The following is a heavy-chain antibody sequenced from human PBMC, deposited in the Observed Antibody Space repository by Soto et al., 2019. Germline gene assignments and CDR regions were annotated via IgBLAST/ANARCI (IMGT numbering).Heavy chain of an antibody. CDR1: GGTFSSYA. CDR2: IIPIFGTA. Sequence: QVQLVQSGAEVKKPGSSVKVSCKASGGTFSSYAISWVRQAPGQGLEWMGGIIPIFGTANYAQKFQGRVTITADESTSTAYMELSSLRSEDTAVYYWARGLYSGYDYRYYYYGMDVWGQGTTVTVSS. J-gene: IGHJ6*02. V-gene: IGHV1-69*01. CDR3: ARGLYSGYDYRYYYYGMDV. D-gene: IGHD5-12*01.